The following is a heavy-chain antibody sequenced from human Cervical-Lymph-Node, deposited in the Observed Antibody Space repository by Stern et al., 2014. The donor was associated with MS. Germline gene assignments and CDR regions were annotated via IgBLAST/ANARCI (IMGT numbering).Heavy chain of an antibody. CDR2: ISPRGGGT. V-gene: IGHV1-46*01. Sequence: QLVQSGAEVKKPGASAKISCKASGDTPTTYYIHWVRQAPGHGLAWIGLISPRGGGTTYAHRFQGRVTMTRDTSTRTVYVELTSLRSEDTAMYYCTMVGIDWNDGFGPWAREPWSPSLQ. CDR3: TMVGIDWNDGFGP. CDR1: GDTPTTYY. D-gene: IGHD1-1*01. J-gene: IGHJ5*02.